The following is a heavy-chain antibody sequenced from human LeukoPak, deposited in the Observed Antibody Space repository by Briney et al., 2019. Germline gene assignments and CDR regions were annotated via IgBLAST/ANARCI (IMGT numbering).Heavy chain of an antibody. D-gene: IGHD2-8*01. Sequence: SETLSLTCTVSGGSITSYYWSWIRQPPGKGLEWIGYIYHSGSTNYNPSLKSRVTISVDTSKNQFSLKLSSVTAADTAVYYCARQVSNGHETYYFDYWGQGTLVTVSS. CDR3: ARQVSNGHETYYFDY. CDR2: IYHSGST. J-gene: IGHJ4*02. CDR1: GGSITSYY. V-gene: IGHV4-59*08.